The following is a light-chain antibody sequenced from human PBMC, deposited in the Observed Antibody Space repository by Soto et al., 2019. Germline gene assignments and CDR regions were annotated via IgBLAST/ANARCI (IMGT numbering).Light chain of an antibody. CDR2: DNT. CDR3: QSYDSGLSGHWV. Sequence: QSVLTQPPSVSAAPGQRVTISCSGSRSNMGINYVSWYQRLPGAAPKLLIYDNTHRPSGVPNRFSGSKSGTSASLAITGLQAEDEADYYCQSYDSGLSGHWVFGGGTKLTVL. J-gene: IGLJ3*02. V-gene: IGLV1-40*01. CDR1: RSNMGINY.